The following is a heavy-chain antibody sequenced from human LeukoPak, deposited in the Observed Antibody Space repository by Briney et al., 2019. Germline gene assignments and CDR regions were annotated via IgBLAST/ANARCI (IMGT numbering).Heavy chain of an antibody. CDR3: ARKSMGIAAAGTLYYYGMDV. CDR1: GGSISSSSYY. V-gene: IGHV4-61*05. Sequence: SETLSLTCTVSGGSISSSSYYWGWIRQPPGKGLEWIGYIYYSGSTNYNPSLKSRVTISVDTSKNQFSLKLSSVTAADTAVYYCARKSMGIAAAGTLYYYGMDVWGQGTTVTVSS. J-gene: IGHJ6*02. CDR2: IYYSGST. D-gene: IGHD6-13*01.